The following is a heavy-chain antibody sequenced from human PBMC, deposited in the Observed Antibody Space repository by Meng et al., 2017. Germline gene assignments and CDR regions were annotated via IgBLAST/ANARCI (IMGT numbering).Heavy chain of an antibody. CDR1: GGAFSGYY. J-gene: IGHJ4*02. V-gene: IGHV4-34*01. CDR2: INHSGST. D-gene: IGHD2-2*02. Sequence: VQPEQWGTGLVKPSETLSLPCDVYGGAFSGYYWSWIRQPPGKGLEWIGAINHSGSTNYNPSLKSRVTISVDTSKNQFSLKLSSVTAADTAVYYCARGVQCSTSCYIDYWGQGTLVTVSS. CDR3: ARGVQCSTSCYIDY.